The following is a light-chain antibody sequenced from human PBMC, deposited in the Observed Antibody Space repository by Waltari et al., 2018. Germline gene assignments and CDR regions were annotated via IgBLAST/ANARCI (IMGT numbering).Light chain of an antibody. CDR1: SEHSAYA. CDR3: QTWDPDTVV. Sequence: QLAVTQSPSASASLGASVKLTCTLSSEHSAYAIAWHQHQPEKGPRFLMKIDGWCGHTKGDGIPVAFAGFSSGAGRYLTISSLQYEDEAAYYCQTWDPDTVVFGGGTKLTV. CDR2: IDGWCGH. J-gene: IGLJ2*01. V-gene: IGLV4-69*01.